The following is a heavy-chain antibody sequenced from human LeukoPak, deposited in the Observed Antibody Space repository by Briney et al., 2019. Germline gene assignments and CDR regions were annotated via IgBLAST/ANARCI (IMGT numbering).Heavy chain of an antibody. D-gene: IGHD5-18*01. Sequence: GASVKVSCKASGYTFTSYYMHWMRQAPGPGLDWMGIINPSGGSTSYAQKFQGRVTMTRDTSTSTVYMELSSLRSEDTAVYYCARVDTAMGRSPRYWGQGTLVTVSS. CDR3: ARVDTAMGRSPRY. CDR2: INPSGGST. J-gene: IGHJ4*02. V-gene: IGHV1-46*01. CDR1: GYTFTSYY.